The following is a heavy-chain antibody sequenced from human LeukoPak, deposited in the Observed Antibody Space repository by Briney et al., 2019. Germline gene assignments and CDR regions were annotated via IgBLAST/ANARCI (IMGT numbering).Heavy chain of an antibody. J-gene: IGHJ4*02. CDR1: GFTFDDYA. CDR2: ISWNSGSI. V-gene: IGHV3-9*01. Sequence: GGSLRLSCAASGFTFDDYAMHWVRQAPGKGLEWVSGISWNSGSIGYADSVKGRFTISRDNAKNSLYLQMNSLRAEDTALYYCAKGSGDSSGYESSVDYWGQGTLVTVSS. CDR3: AKGSGDSSGYESSVDY. D-gene: IGHD3-22*01.